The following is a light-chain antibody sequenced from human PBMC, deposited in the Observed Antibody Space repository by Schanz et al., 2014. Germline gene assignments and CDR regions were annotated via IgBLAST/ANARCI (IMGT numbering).Light chain of an antibody. CDR1: SSDVGGYDY. CDR2: DVN. J-gene: IGLJ3*02. CDR3: SSYVGSTTSWV. V-gene: IGLV2-14*03. Sequence: QSALTQPASVSGSPGQSITISCTGTSSDVGGYDYVSWYQQHPGKAPKLMIYDVNNRPSGVSHRFSGSKSGTTASLTISDLQAEDEADYYCSSYVGSTTSWVFGGGTKLTVL.